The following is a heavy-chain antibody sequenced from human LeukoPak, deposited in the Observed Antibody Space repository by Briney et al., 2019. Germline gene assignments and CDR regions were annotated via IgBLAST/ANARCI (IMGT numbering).Heavy chain of an antibody. D-gene: IGHD1-26*01. CDR1: GYSFTSYW. V-gene: IGHV5-51*01. Sequence: GSLKISCKGSGYSFTSYWIGWVRQMPGKGLEWMGIIYPGDSDTRYSPSFQGQVTISADKSISTAYLQWSSLKASDTAVYYCARRGYSGSHSDYYYYYMDVWGKGTTVTVSS. CDR3: ARRGYSGSHSDYYYYYMDV. J-gene: IGHJ6*03. CDR2: IYPGDSDT.